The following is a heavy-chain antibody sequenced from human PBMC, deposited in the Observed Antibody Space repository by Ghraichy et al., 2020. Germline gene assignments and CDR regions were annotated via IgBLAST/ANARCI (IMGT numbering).Heavy chain of an antibody. V-gene: IGHV4-34*01. Sequence: SETLSLSCAVYGGSFSGYYWSWIRQPPGKGLEWIGEINHSGSTNYNPSLKSRVTISVDTSKNQFSLKLSSLTAADTAVYYCARGFKNDFWSGYYGNWFDPWGQGTLVTVSS. CDR3: ARGFKNDFWSGYYGNWFDP. CDR2: INHSGST. CDR1: GGSFSGYY. J-gene: IGHJ5*02. D-gene: IGHD3-3*01.